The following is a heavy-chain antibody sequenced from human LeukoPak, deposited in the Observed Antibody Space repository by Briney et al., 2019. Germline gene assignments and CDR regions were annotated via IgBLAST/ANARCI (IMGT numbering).Heavy chain of an antibody. V-gene: IGHV3-74*01. CDR3: ARGASNRFDY. Sequence: GGSLRLSCAASGFAFSNYWMHWVRQAPGKGLVWVSRIYTDGSSTNYADSVKGRFTISRDNTKNTLFLQMNSLRAEDTAVYYCARGASNRFDYWGQGALVTVSS. CDR1: GFAFSNYW. D-gene: IGHD1-14*01. CDR2: IYTDGSST. J-gene: IGHJ4*02.